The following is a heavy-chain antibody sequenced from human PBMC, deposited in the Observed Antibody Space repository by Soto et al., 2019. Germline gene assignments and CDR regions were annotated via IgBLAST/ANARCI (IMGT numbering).Heavy chain of an antibody. Sequence: QVQLVQSGAELKKPGSSMKVSCSASGVTFSSYAFTWVRQAPGQGLEWMGNIIPVFRTSNYAQGFQGRLTISADESTNTIYMELSSLRSEDTAVYFCAKDGSWDGGGGESWGQGTLVIVSS. J-gene: IGHJ4*02. V-gene: IGHV1-69*18. CDR3: AKDGSWDGGGGES. D-gene: IGHD3-16*01. CDR2: IIPVFRTS. CDR1: GVTFSSYA.